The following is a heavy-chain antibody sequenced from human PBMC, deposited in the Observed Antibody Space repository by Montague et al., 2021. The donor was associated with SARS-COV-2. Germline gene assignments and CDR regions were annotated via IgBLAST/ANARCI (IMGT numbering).Heavy chain of an antibody. CDR2: ISSSSSNI. Sequence: SLRLSCAASGFTFSSYSMNWVRQVPGKGLEWVSSISSSSSNICYADSVKGRFTISRDNAKNSLYLQMNSLRAEDTAVYYCARGVEWLLFNVFDYWGQGTLVTVSS. D-gene: IGHD3-3*01. CDR1: GFTFSSYS. CDR3: ARGVEWLLFNVFDY. J-gene: IGHJ4*02. V-gene: IGHV3-21*01.